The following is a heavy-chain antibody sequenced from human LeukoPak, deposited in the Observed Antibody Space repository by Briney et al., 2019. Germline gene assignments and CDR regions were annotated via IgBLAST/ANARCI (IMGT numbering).Heavy chain of an antibody. J-gene: IGHJ4*02. D-gene: IGHD3-16*01. CDR2: DGGI. Sequence: SETLSLTCSVSGGSASSGIFHWSWVRQPPGKGLDWIGHDGGIDYDPPLRGRVTISLDTSTNQFFLRLTYVADADTAVYYCTSYYLGRGGTGYWGQGTLVTVSS. CDR3: TSYYLGRGGTGY. V-gene: IGHV4-61*01. CDR1: GGSASSGIFH.